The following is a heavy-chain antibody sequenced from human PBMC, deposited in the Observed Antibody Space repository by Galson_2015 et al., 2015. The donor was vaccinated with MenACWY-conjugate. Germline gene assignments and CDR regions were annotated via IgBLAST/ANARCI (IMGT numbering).Heavy chain of an antibody. D-gene: IGHD6-19*01. CDR3: VRDQWRQWLVHGNDAFDL. V-gene: IGHV3-53*01. CDR2: IYSGGWT. J-gene: IGHJ3*01. CDR1: GFTVSSNY. Sequence: SLRLSCAVSGFTVSSNYMGWVRQAPGQGLEWVSLIYSGGWTNYADSVKGRFTISRDDSKNTLYLQMNSLRAEDTAVYYRVRDQWRQWLVHGNDAFDLWGQGTKVTVSS.